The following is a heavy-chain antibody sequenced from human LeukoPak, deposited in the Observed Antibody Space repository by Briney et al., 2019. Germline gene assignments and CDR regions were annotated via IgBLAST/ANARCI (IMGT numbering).Heavy chain of an antibody. CDR3: AESSHCGGDCAFDY. J-gene: IGHJ4*02. D-gene: IGHD2-21*02. V-gene: IGHV3-7*01. Sequence: GSLRLSCAASGFTFSSYAMSWVRQAPGKGLEWVANIKQDGSEKYYADSVKGRFTISRDNSKNTLYLQMNSLRAEDTAVYYCAESSHCGGDCAFDYWGQGTLVTVSS. CDR2: IKQDGSEK. CDR1: GFTFSSYA.